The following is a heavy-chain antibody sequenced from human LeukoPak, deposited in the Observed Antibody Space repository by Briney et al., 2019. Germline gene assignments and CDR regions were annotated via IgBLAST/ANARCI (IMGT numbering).Heavy chain of an antibody. J-gene: IGHJ4*02. Sequence: TSETLSLTCTVSGYSISTGYYWGWIRQPPGKGLEWIGIIYHSGSTYYNPSLKSRVTISVDTSKNQFSLKPSSVTAADTAVYYCARRTTYFGWRPSESPSCFDYWGQGTLVTVSS. CDR1: GYSISTGYY. CDR3: ARRTTYFGWRPSESPSCFDY. V-gene: IGHV4-38-2*02. CDR2: IYHSGST. D-gene: IGHD3-9*01.